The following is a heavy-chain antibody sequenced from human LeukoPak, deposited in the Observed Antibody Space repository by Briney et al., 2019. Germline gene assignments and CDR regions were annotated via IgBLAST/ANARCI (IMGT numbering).Heavy chain of an antibody. J-gene: IGHJ4*02. Sequence: GGSLRLPCAASGFTFSSYSMNWVRQAPGKGLEWVSYISSSGSTIYYADSVKGRYAISRDNAKNSLYLQMNSLSAENTAVYYCAAGYSSGWYGLVFDYWGQGTLVTVSS. CDR1: GFTFSSYS. D-gene: IGHD6-19*01. CDR3: AAGYSSGWYGLVFDY. CDR2: ISSSGSTI. V-gene: IGHV3-48*04.